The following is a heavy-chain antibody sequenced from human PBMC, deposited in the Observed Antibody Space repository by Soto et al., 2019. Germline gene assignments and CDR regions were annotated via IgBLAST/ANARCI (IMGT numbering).Heavy chain of an antibody. CDR2: SSGSGANT. CDR1: GFTFSNYA. CDR3: AKDWELTDP. J-gene: IGHJ5*02. D-gene: IGHD1-26*01. V-gene: IGHV3-23*01. Sequence: GGSLRLSCAASGFTFSNYAMSWVRRAPGRGLEWVSTSSGSGANTYYPDSVKGRFTISRDNSKNTLYLQMNSLRAEDTAVYYCAKDWELTDPWGQGTLVTVSS.